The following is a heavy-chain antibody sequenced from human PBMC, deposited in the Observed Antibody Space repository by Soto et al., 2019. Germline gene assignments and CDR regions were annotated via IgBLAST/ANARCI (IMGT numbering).Heavy chain of an antibody. CDR1: GGTFSSYA. CDR3: ARDLALVVPAAIIKGVYYYGMDV. CDR2: IIPIFGTA. V-gene: IGHV1-69*13. J-gene: IGHJ6*02. D-gene: IGHD2-2*01. Sequence: SVKVSCKASGGTFSSYAISWVRQAPGQGLEWMGVIIPIFGTANYAQKFQGRVTITADESTSTAYMELSSLRSEDTAVYYCARDLALVVPAAIIKGVYYYGMDVWGQGTTVTVSS.